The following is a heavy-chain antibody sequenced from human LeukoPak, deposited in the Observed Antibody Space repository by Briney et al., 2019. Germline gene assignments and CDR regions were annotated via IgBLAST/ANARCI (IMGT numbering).Heavy chain of an antibody. V-gene: IGHV7-4-1*02. D-gene: IGHD3-22*01. CDR1: GYTFTSYA. CDR3: AIDSTGYYKQRAYYFDY. CDR2: INTNTGNP. J-gene: IGHJ4*02. Sequence: ASVKVSCKASGYTFTSYAMNWVRQAPGQGLEWMGWINTNTGNPTYAQGFTGRFVFSLDTSVSTAYLQISSLKAEDTAVYYCAIDSTGYYKQRAYYFDYWGQGTLVTVSS.